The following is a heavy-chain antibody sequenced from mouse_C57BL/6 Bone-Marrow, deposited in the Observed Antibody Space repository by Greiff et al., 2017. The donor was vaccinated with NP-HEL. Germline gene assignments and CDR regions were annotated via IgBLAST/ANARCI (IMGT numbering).Heavy chain of an antibody. V-gene: IGHV1-72*01. CDR1: GYTFTSYW. D-gene: IGHD1-1*01. Sequence: VQLQQPGAELVKPGASVKLSCKASGYTFTSYWMHWVKQRPGQGLEWIGRIDPNSGGTKYNEKFKSKATLTVDQPSSTAYMQLSSLNSEDSAVYYCARYYYGSSYKYFDVWGTGTTVTVSS. CDR3: ARYYYGSSYKYFDV. J-gene: IGHJ1*03. CDR2: IDPNSGGT.